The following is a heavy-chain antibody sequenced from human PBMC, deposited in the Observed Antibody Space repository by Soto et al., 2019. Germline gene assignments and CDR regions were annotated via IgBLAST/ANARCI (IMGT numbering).Heavy chain of an antibody. J-gene: IGHJ4*02. CDR3: ARALPRGTYSRGFDY. CDR2: ISSRSSTI. CDR1: GFTFSTYS. D-gene: IGHD1-26*01. Sequence: EVQLVESGGGLVQPGGSLRLSCAASGFTFSTYSMNWVRQAPGQGLEWVSYISSRSSTIYYADSMKGRFTISRDNAKNSLYLKMNSLRDEDTAVYYGARALPRGTYSRGFDYWGQGTLVTVSS. V-gene: IGHV3-48*02.